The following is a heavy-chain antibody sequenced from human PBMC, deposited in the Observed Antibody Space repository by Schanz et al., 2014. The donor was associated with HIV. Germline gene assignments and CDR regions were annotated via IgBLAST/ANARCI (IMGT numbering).Heavy chain of an antibody. Sequence: EVHLVESGGGLVKPGGSLRLSCAASGFTFSSYAMTWVRQAPGKGLDWVSTISGSDGDTYYADSVKGRFTISRDNSKNTLYLQMNSLRAEDTSVYYCARGFQGFDYWGQGTLVTVSS. J-gene: IGHJ4*02. CDR2: ISGSDGDT. CDR3: ARGFQGFDY. D-gene: IGHD3-10*01. CDR1: GFTFSSYA. V-gene: IGHV3-23*04.